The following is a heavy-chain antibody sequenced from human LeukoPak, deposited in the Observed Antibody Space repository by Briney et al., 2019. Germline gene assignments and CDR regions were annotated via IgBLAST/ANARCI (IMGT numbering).Heavy chain of an antibody. Sequence: GGSLRLSCAASGFTFRRSWMHWVRQAPGKGLVWVSHINTDGGSTTYADSVKGRFTISRDNARNTLYLQMNSLRAEDTAVYYCARSHYYDSGAYYLDYWGQGTLVTVSS. J-gene: IGHJ4*02. CDR2: INTDGGST. D-gene: IGHD3-22*01. CDR1: GFTFRRSW. CDR3: ARSHYYDSGAYYLDY. V-gene: IGHV3-74*01.